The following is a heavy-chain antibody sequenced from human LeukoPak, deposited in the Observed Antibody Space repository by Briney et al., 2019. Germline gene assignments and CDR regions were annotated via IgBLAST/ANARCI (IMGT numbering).Heavy chain of an antibody. V-gene: IGHV4-61*02. D-gene: IGHD4-17*01. J-gene: IGHJ4*02. CDR1: GGSISSNDYC. Sequence: SETLSLTSTVSGGSISSNDYCWTWMRQPAGKGLEWIGRVRTSGTTDFNPSLKSRVSISLDTSKNQFSLKLTSVTAADTAVYYCARGFTFGHGAMFDYWGQGTLVTVSP. CDR2: VRTSGTT. CDR3: ARGFTFGHGAMFDY.